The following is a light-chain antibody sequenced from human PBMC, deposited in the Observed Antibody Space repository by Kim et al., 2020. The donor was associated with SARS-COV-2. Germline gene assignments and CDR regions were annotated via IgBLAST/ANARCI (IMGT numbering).Light chain of an antibody. CDR2: KAS. J-gene: IGKJ1*01. V-gene: IGKV1-5*03. CDR1: QSISSW. CDR3: QQDRT. Sequence: DIQMTQSPSTLSASVGDRVTITCRASQSISSWLAWYQQKPGKATKLLIYKASSLESGVPSRFSGSGSGTEFTLTISSLQPDDFATYYCQQDRTFGQGTKVDIK.